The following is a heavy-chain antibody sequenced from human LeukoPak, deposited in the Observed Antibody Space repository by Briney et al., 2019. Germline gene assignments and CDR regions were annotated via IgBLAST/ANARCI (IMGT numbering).Heavy chain of an antibody. D-gene: IGHD3-22*01. J-gene: IGHJ4*02. Sequence: GVSLRLSCAASGFTFSSYGMHWVRQAPGKGLEWVAVISYDGSNKHYADSVKGRFTISRDNSKNTLYLQMNSLRAEDTAVYYCAKGGVYYDSSGYCFDYWGQGTLVTVSS. CDR1: GFTFSSYG. CDR2: ISYDGSNK. CDR3: AKGGVYYDSSGYCFDY. V-gene: IGHV3-30*18.